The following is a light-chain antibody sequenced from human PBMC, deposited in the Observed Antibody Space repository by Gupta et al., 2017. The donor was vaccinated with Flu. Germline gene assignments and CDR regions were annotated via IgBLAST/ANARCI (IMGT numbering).Light chain of an antibody. CDR2: GAS. J-gene: IGKJ4*01. V-gene: IGKV1-39*01. CDR3: QQSGDTPLT. CDR1: QAIDTY. Sequence: DIQVTQSPSSLSASVGDRVTITCRTSQAIDTYLNWYQQKPGKVPKLLIYGASTLQSGVPSRFSGSGSGTDFSLTISSLQPEDFATYYCQQSGDTPLTFGGGTKVQI.